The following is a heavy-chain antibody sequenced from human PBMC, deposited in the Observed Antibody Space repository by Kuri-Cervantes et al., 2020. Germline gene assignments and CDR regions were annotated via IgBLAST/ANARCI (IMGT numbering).Heavy chain of an antibody. V-gene: IGHV3-30-3*01. Sequence: GGSLRLSCAASGFTFSSYAMHWVRQAPGKGLEWVAVISYDGSNKYYADSVKGRFTISRDNSKNTLYLQMNSLRAEDTAVYYCAKELYYYDSSGYYPFDYWGQGTLVTVSS. D-gene: IGHD3-22*01. CDR3: AKELYYYDSSGYYPFDY. J-gene: IGHJ4*02. CDR2: ISYDGSNK. CDR1: GFTFSSYA.